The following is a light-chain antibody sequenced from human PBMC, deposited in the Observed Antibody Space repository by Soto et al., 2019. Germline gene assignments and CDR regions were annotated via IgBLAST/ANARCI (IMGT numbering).Light chain of an antibody. Sequence: QTVVTQEPSLTVSPGGTVTLTCASSTGAVTSGYYPNWFQQKPGQAPRALIYSTSNKYSWTPARFSGSLLGGKAALTLSGVQPEDEAEYYCLLYYGGQLGVFGVGTKLTVL. J-gene: IGLJ2*01. CDR2: STS. CDR3: LLYYGGQLGV. V-gene: IGLV7-43*01. CDR1: TGAVTSGYY.